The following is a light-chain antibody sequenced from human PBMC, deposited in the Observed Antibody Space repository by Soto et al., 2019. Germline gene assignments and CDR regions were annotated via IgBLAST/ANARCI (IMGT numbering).Light chain of an antibody. CDR1: QSVSSSY. CDR2: GAS. CDR3: QQYGSSVT. J-gene: IGKJ4*01. V-gene: IGKV3-20*01. Sequence: EIVLTQSPGTLSLSPGERATLSCRISQSVSSSYLAWYQQKPGQAPRPHIYGASSRATGIPDRFSGSGSGTDFTLTICRLEAEDFAVYYCQQYGSSVTFGGGTKVEIK.